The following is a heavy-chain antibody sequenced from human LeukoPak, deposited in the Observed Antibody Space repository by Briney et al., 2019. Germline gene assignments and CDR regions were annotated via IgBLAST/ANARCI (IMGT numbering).Heavy chain of an antibody. CDR2: ISAYDGNT. D-gene: IGHD2-2*01. Sequence: ASVKVFCEASGYTFTSYGISWVRQAPGQGLEWMGWISAYDGNTNYAQKLQGRVTMTTDTSTSTAYMELRSLRSDDTAVYYCARALRGTYCSSTSCYESEFDYWGQGTLVTVSS. V-gene: IGHV1-18*01. CDR3: ARALRGTYCSSTSCYESEFDY. J-gene: IGHJ4*02. CDR1: GYTFTSYG.